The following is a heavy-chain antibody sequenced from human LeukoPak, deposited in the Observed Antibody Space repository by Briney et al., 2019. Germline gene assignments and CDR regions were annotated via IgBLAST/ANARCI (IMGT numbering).Heavy chain of an antibody. Sequence: GASVKVSCKASGYTFTAYYMHWVRQAPGQGLEWMGWINPNSGTNCAQKFQGRVTMTRDTSISTAYMELTRLTSDDTAVYYCARNRWMDYWGQGTLVTVSS. D-gene: IGHD1-1*01. V-gene: IGHV1-2*02. J-gene: IGHJ4*02. CDR3: ARNRWMDY. CDR1: GYTFTAYY. CDR2: INPNSGT.